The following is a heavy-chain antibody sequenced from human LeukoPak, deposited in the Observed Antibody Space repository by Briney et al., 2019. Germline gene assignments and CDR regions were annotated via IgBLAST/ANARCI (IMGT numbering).Heavy chain of an antibody. V-gene: IGHV3-53*01. Sequence: GGSLRLSRAASGFTVSSNYMSWVRQAPGKGLDWVSMIYSGGSTNYADSVKGRFTISRDSSKNTLYLQMNSLRAEDTAVYYCVTRLAWGQGTLVTVSS. CDR2: IYSGGST. CDR3: VTRLA. CDR1: GFTVSSNY. J-gene: IGHJ5*02. D-gene: IGHD3-16*01.